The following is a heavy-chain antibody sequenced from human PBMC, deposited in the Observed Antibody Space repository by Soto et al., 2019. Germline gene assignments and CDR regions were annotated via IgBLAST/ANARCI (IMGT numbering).Heavy chain of an antibody. CDR3: ARNVDYGGNSYYYYGMDV. D-gene: IGHD4-17*01. CDR1: GYTFTSYG. Sequence: QVQLVQSGAEVKKPGSSVKVSCKASGYTFTSYGISWVRQAPGQGLEWMGWISAYNGNTNYAQKLQGRVTMTTDTSTSTAYMELRSLRSDDTAVYYCARNVDYGGNSYYYYGMDVWGQGTTVTVSS. V-gene: IGHV1-18*04. CDR2: ISAYNGNT. J-gene: IGHJ6*02.